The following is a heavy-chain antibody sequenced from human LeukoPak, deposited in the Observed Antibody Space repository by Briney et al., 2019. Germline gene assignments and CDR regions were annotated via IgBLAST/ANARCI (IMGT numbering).Heavy chain of an antibody. V-gene: IGHV3-21*01. CDR1: GFTLSNYN. Sequence: GGSLRLSCAASGFTLSNYNMNWVRQAPGKGLEWVSSIDPSGGYIYYADSVRGRFTISRDNAKNSLYLQMNSLRAEDTALYYCARGACTSCFTRDNWFDPWGQGTLVTVSS. CDR2: IDPSGGYI. D-gene: IGHD2-2*02. J-gene: IGHJ5*02. CDR3: ARGACTSCFTRDNWFDP.